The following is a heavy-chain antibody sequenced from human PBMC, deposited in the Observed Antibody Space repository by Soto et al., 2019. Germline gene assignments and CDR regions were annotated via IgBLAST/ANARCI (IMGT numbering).Heavy chain of an antibody. D-gene: IGHD2-2*01. V-gene: IGHV3-33*06. CDR1: AGSFSGYY. CDR2: ILADGSNK. CDR3: AKGHTAADISMPRTFHN. J-gene: IGHJ4*02. Sequence: LSLTCALYAGSFSGYYWSWIRQPPGKGLEWVAVILADGSNKYYLDSGKGRFTMSRDTSKNTVYLQTNNLCADDSSVYYCAKGHTAADISMPRTFHNWGQVTLVTVCS.